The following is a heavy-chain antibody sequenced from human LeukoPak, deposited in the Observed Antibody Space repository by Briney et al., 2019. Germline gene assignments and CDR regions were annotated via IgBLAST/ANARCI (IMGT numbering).Heavy chain of an antibody. J-gene: IGHJ1*01. V-gene: IGHV3-23*01. CDR1: GFTFSTYA. CDR3: AKDRETDGPITMILILAFQH. CDR2: ISDTGGYT. Sequence: PGGSLRLSCAGSGFTFSTYAMTWVRQAPGKGLEWVSDISDTGGYTYYADSVKGRFTISRDNSKNTLYLQMNSLRAEDTAVYYCAKDRETDGPITMILILAFQHWGQGTLVTVSS. D-gene: IGHD3-22*01.